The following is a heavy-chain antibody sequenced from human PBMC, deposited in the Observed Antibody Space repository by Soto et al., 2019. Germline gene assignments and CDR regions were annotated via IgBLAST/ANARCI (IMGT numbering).Heavy chain of an antibody. D-gene: IGHD3-3*01. CDR2: ISGSGGST. CDR3: AQAKGRLLENGNYYFDS. CDR1: GFTFSSYA. Sequence: GGSLRLSCAASGFTFSSYAMSWVRQAPGKGLEWVSAISGSGGSTYYADSVKGRFTISRDNSKSTLYLQMNSLRAEDTAVYYCAQAKGRLLENGNYYFDSWGQGTLVTVSS. J-gene: IGHJ4*02. V-gene: IGHV3-23*01.